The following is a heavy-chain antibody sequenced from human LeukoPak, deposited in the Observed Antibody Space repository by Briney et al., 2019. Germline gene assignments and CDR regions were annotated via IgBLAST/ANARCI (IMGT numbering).Heavy chain of an antibody. CDR2: IYPGNSDT. J-gene: IGHJ4*02. CDR1: GYSFTSYW. CDR3: ARRYTIFGVVTIDY. V-gene: IGHV5-51*01. Sequence: GESLKISCKGSGYSFTSYWIAWVRQMPGKGLEWMGIIYPGNSDTKYSPSFQGQVTISADKSISTAYLQWSSLEAPDTAMYYCARRYTIFGVVTIDYWGQGTLVTVSS. D-gene: IGHD3-3*01.